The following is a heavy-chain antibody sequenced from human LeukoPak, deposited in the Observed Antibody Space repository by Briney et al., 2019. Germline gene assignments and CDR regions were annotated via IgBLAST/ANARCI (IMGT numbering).Heavy chain of an antibody. CDR1: GSIFTKNW. J-gene: IGHJ4*02. CDR2: IFPSASDI. Sequence: GASLQNSCEGSGSIFTKNWIAWVRQLPGRGLEWMGIIFPSASDIKYSPSFQGQVTISADKSINTAYLPWSSLKASDTAMYYCVRGDYGGFWGQGTLVTVS. D-gene: IGHD3-16*01. CDR3: VRGDYGGF. V-gene: IGHV5-51*01.